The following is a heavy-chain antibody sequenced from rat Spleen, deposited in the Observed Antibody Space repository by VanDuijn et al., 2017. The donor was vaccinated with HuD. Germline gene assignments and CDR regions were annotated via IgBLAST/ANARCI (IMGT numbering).Heavy chain of an antibody. J-gene: IGHJ2*01. CDR1: GFTFSDYN. Sequence: EVQLVESGGGLVQPGRSLKLSCAASGFTFSDYNMAWVRQAPKKGLEWVASISHDGTSTYFRDSVKGRFTISRDNAKSTLYLQMDSLRSEDTATYYCARHFGYWGQGVMVTVSS. CDR3: ARHFGY. CDR2: ISHDGTST. V-gene: IGHV5-7*01. D-gene: IGHD4-3*01.